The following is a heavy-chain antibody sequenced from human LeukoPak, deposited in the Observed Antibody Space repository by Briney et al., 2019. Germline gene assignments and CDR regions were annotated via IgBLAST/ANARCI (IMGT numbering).Heavy chain of an antibody. D-gene: IGHD1-20*01. Sequence: HGESLKISCKGSGYSFTNYWIGWVRQMPGKGLEWMGIIYPGGSDIRYSPSFQGQVTISADKSINTAYLQWSSLKASDTAMYYCARPGITGTSSWVDCWGQGTLVTVSS. V-gene: IGHV5-51*01. CDR3: ARPGITGTSSWVDC. CDR2: IYPGGSDI. CDR1: GYSFTNYW. J-gene: IGHJ4*02.